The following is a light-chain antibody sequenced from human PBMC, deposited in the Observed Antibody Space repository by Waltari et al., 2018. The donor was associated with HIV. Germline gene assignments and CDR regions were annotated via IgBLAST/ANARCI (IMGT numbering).Light chain of an antibody. CDR2: DAS. V-gene: IGKV3-20*01. CDR3: QQYVTSPLT. CDR1: QSLTSTY. Sequence: EIVLTQSPGTLSLSVGERATLSCRASQSLTSTYIAWYQQKPDQAPSLLIYDASTRATGIPDRFSGSGSGTDFTLTISRLEPEDFAVYYCQQYVTSPLTFGGGTKVQT. J-gene: IGKJ4*01.